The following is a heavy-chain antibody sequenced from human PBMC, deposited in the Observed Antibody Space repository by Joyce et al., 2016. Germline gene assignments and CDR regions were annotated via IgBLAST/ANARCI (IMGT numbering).Heavy chain of an antibody. D-gene: IGHD2-2*01. CDR2: ISDSGRT. Sequence: QVQLQESGPGLVKPSETLSLICTVSGGSISSYYWTWIRQPPGKGLEWVGYISDSGRTNSTPSRKSRFTISVGTTKNQFSLNLNSVTAADTAVYYCARARVVPAAMEFYYYYMDVWGKGTTVTVSS. CDR1: GGSISSYY. J-gene: IGHJ6*03. CDR3: ARARVVPAAMEFYYYYMDV. V-gene: IGHV4-59*01.